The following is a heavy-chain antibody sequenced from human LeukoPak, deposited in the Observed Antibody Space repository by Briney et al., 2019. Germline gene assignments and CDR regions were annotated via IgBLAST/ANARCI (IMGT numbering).Heavy chain of an antibody. Sequence: SETLSLTCAVYGESFSGYYWSWIRQPAGKGLEWIGRIYSSGSTNYNPSLKSRVTMSVDTSKNQFSLKLSSVTAADTAVYYCARGQYHLLYWYFDLWGRGTLVTVSS. D-gene: IGHD2-2*01. CDR2: IYSSGST. CDR3: ARGQYHLLYWYFDL. V-gene: IGHV4-59*10. CDR1: GESFSGYY. J-gene: IGHJ2*01.